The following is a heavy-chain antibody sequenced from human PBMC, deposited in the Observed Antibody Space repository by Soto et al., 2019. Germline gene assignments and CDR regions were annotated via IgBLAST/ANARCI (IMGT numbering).Heavy chain of an antibody. CDR1: GFTFSSYG. J-gene: IGHJ4*02. CDR3: AKVAGGYSYGGDFDY. V-gene: IGHV3-30*18. Sequence: PGGALRLSCAASGFTFSSYGMHWVRQAPGKGLEWVAVISYDGSNKYYADSVKGRFTISRDNSKNTLYLQMNSLRAEDTAVYYCAKVAGGYSYGGDFDYWGQGTLVPVSS. CDR2: ISYDGSNK. D-gene: IGHD5-18*01.